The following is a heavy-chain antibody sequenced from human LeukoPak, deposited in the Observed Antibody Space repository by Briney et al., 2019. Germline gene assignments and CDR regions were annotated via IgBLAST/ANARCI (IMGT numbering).Heavy chain of an antibody. V-gene: IGHV3-23*01. CDR1: GIAVTTSV. CDR3: AKVGVRINSGDY. D-gene: IGHD3-10*01. Sequence: GGSLRLSCTPSGIAVTTSVIDWFRQAPGKGLEWVSDIKEADGITSYADSVKGRFTISRDNSKNTVYLQMDSPTVEDTALYYCAKVGVRINSGDYGGPGTLVTVSS. J-gene: IGHJ4*02. CDR2: IKEADGIT.